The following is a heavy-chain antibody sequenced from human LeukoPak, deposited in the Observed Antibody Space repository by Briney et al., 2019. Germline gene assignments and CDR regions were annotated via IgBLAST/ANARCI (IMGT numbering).Heavy chain of an antibody. CDR2: IYYSGST. Sequence: SETLSLTCTVSGGSISSCCWSWIRQPPGKGLEWIGYIYYSGSTNYNPSLKSRVTISVDTSKNQFSLKLSSVTAADTAVYYSASFNEDNYFDYWGQGTLVTVSS. J-gene: IGHJ4*02. CDR3: ASFNEDNYFDY. CDR1: GGSISSCC. D-gene: IGHD2-8*01. V-gene: IGHV4-59*01.